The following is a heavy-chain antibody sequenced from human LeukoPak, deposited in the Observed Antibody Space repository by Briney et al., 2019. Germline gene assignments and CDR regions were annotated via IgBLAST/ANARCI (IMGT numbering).Heavy chain of an antibody. V-gene: IGHV1-69*13. CDR3: ARVLYRCSSTSCYVMMGEAFDP. Sequence: SVKVSCKASGGTFSSYAISWVRQAPGQGLEWMGGIISIFGTANYAQKFQGRVTITADESTSTAYMELSSLRSEDTAVYYCARVLYRCSSTSCYVMMGEAFDPWGQGTLVTVSS. CDR1: GGTFSSYA. J-gene: IGHJ5*02. CDR2: IISIFGTA. D-gene: IGHD2-2*01.